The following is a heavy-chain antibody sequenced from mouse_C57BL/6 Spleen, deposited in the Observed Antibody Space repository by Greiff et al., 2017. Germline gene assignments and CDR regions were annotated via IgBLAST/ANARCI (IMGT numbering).Heavy chain of an antibody. Sequence: QVQLKESGAELVKPGASVKMSCKASGYTFTTYPIEWMKQNHGKSLEWIGNFHPYNDDTKYNEKFKGKATLTVEKSSSTVYLELSRLTSDDSAVYYCARGAYGSSYNYAMDYWGQGTSVTVSS. CDR2: FHPYNDDT. D-gene: IGHD1-1*01. V-gene: IGHV1-47*01. CDR3: ARGAYGSSYNYAMDY. J-gene: IGHJ4*01. CDR1: GYTFTTYP.